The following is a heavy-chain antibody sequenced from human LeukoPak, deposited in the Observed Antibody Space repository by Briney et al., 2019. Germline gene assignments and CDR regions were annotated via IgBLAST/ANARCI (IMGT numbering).Heavy chain of an antibody. V-gene: IGHV5-51*01. J-gene: IGHJ4*02. Sequence: GESLKISCKGSGYSFTSYCIGWVRQLPGKGLEWMGIIYPGDSDTRYSPSFQGQVTISADKSISTAYLQWSSLKASDTAMYYCARHLVYNTPFPFDYWGQGTLVTVSS. D-gene: IGHD2-15*01. CDR1: GYSFTSYC. CDR3: ARHLVYNTPFPFDY. CDR2: IYPGDSDT.